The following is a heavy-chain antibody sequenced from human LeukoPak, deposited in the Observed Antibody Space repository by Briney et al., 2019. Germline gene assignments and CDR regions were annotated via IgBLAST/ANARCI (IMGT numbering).Heavy chain of an antibody. Sequence: KPSETLSLTCTVSGGSISGHYWSWIRQSPGKGLEWLGYIYYSGNTAYNPSLKSRITISVDTSKNQFSLRLNSVTAADTAVYYCARETTALDYWGQGTLVTVSS. CDR2: IYYSGNT. J-gene: IGHJ4*02. CDR1: GGSISGHY. V-gene: IGHV4-59*11. D-gene: IGHD1-1*01. CDR3: ARETTALDY.